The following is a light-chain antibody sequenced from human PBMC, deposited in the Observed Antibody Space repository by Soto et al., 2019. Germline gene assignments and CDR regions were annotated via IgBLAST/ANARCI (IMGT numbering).Light chain of an antibody. CDR2: DVS. J-gene: IGKJ1*01. Sequence: DIQMTQSPSTLSASVGDRVTITCRASQSISGLLAWYQQKPGKAPKLLIYDVSSLESGVPSRFSGSGSGTEFTLTISSLQPEDFATYYCQQSYSTPQTFGQGTKVDIK. CDR1: QSISGL. CDR3: QQSYSTPQT. V-gene: IGKV1-5*01.